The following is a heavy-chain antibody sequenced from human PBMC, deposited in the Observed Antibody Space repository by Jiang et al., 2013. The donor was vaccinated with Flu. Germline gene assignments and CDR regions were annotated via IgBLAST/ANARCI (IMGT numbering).Heavy chain of an antibody. V-gene: IGHV4-39*02. D-gene: IGHD1-26*01. Sequence: LLKPSETLSLTCTVSLGSIDINTYYWGWIRQPPGKGLEWIGSLFYSGKTNYNPSLESRITVFLDTSKNSFSLKLKSVTAADTAIYYCARRGRNGASPFPNWYFDLWGRGTLVVVSS. CDR3: ARRGRNGASPFPNWYFDL. CDR2: LFYSGKT. CDR1: LGSIDINTYY. J-gene: IGHJ2*01.